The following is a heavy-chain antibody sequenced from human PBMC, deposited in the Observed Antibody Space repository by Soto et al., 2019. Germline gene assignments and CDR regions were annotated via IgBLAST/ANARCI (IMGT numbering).Heavy chain of an antibody. J-gene: IGHJ6*03. Sequence: SETLSLTCTFSGYSVTGSSYYWSWVRQSPGKGLEWIAYIYYGDYTNYSPSLVSRAAISVDTSRNQFSLKLSSVTAADTAVYYCARPEHRGDYYYYMDVWGKGTTVTVSS. D-gene: IGHD2-21*01. CDR3: ARPEHRGDYYYYMDV. CDR1: GYSVTGSSYY. CDR2: IYYGDYT. V-gene: IGHV4-61*01.